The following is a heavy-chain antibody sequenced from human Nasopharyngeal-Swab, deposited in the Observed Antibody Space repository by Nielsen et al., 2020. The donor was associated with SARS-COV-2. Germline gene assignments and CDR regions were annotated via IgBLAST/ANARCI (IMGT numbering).Heavy chain of an antibody. CDR2: INHSGST. J-gene: IGHJ6*02. V-gene: IGHV4-34*01. Sequence: SETLSLTCAVYGGSFSGYYWSWIRQPPGKGLEWIGEINHSGSTNYNPSLKSRVTISVDTSKNQFSLKLSSVTAADTAVYYGARGARYYYYYGMDVWGQGTTVTVSS. CDR3: ARGARYYYYYGMDV. CDR1: GGSFSGYY.